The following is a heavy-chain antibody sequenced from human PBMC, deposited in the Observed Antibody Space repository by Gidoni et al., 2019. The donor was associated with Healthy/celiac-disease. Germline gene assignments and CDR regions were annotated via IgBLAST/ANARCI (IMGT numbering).Heavy chain of an antibody. D-gene: IGHD1-26*01. CDR2: ISSSRSYT. CDR1: GFPFSDYY. J-gene: IGHJ3*02. Sequence: QVQLVESGGGLVKPGGSLRLSCAASGFPFSDYYMSWIRQAPGKGLEWVSYISSSRSYTNYADSVKGRFTISRDNAKNSLYLQMNSLRAEDTAVYYCARVFTGHSGSYSGAFDIWGQGTMVTVSS. CDR3: ARVFTGHSGSYSGAFDI. V-gene: IGHV3-11*05.